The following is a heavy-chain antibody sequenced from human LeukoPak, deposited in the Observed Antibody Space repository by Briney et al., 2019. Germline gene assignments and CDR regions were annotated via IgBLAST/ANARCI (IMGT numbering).Heavy chain of an antibody. V-gene: IGHV3-23*01. CDR1: GFTFSSYA. Sequence: PGGSLRLSCAASGFTFSSYAMSWVRQAPGKGLEWVSAISGSGGSTYYADSVKGRSTISRDNSKNTLYLQMNSLRAEDTAVYYCAKGGSPTYAFDIWGQGTMVTVSS. CDR3: AKGGSPTYAFDI. CDR2: ISGSGGST. D-gene: IGHD6-25*01. J-gene: IGHJ3*02.